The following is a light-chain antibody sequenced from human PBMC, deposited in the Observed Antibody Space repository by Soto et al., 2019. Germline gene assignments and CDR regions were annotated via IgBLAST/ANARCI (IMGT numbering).Light chain of an antibody. V-gene: IGKV1-39*01. J-gene: IGKJ1*01. CDR3: QQSYNTPRT. CDR1: QSISTY. CDR2: DAS. Sequence: DIQMTQSPSSLSASVGDRVTITCWASQSISTYLNWYQQKPGKAPKLLIYDASNLQSGVPSRFSGGGSATDFTLTISSLQPEDFAAYYCQQSYNTPRTFGQGTKVEIK.